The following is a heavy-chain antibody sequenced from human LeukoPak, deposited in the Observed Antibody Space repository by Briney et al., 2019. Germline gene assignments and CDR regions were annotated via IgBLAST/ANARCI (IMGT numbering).Heavy chain of an antibody. J-gene: IGHJ4*02. CDR1: GFTFSSYA. V-gene: IGHV3-23*01. CDR2: ISGSGGST. CDR3: AKDLGATIYYFDY. D-gene: IGHD1-26*01. Sequence: GGSLRLSCAASGFTFSSYAMSWVRQAPGKGLEWVSDISGSGGSTYYADYVKGRFTISRDNSNNTLYLQMNSLRAEDTSVFYCAKDLGATIYYFDYWGQGTLVTVSS.